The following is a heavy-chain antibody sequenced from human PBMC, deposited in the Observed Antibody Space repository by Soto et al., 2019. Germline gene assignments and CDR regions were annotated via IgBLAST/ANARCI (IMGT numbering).Heavy chain of an antibody. Sequence: ASVKVSCKASGYTFTSYAMHWVRQAPGQRLEWMGWINAGNGNTKYSQKFQGRVTITRDTSASTAYMELSSLRSEDTAVYYCARGLRFLEWLLPNYYFDYWGQGTLVTVSS. CDR3: ARGLRFLEWLLPNYYFDY. CDR2: INAGNGNT. J-gene: IGHJ4*02. CDR1: GYTFTSYA. D-gene: IGHD3-3*01. V-gene: IGHV1-3*01.